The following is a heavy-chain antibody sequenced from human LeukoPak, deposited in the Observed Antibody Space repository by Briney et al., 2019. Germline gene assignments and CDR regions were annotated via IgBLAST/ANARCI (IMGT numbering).Heavy chain of an antibody. CDR1: GFTFNNYN. CDR3: ARAKRNGFDI. CDR2: ITSSGTYI. J-gene: IGHJ3*02. V-gene: IGHV3-21*01. Sequence: GGSLRLSCAASGFTFNNYNMNWVRQAPGKALEWVSSITSSGTYIFYADSVKGRFTISRDNAKNSLYLQMNSLRAEDTAVYYCARAKRNGFDIWGQGTMVTVSS.